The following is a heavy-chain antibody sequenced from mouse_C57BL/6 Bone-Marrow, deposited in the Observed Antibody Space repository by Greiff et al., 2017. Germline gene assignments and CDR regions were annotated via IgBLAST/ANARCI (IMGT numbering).Heavy chain of an antibody. Sequence: EVHLVESGGDLVKPGGSLKLSCAASGFTFSSYGMSWVRQTPDKRLEWVATISSGGSYTYYPDSVKGRFTISRDNAKNTLYLQMSSLKSEDTAMYYCAKHDGFYYYAMDYWGQGTLVTVSS. CDR2: ISSGGSYT. CDR1: GFTFSSYG. CDR3: AKHDGFYYYAMDY. J-gene: IGHJ4*01. V-gene: IGHV5-6*01. D-gene: IGHD2-3*01.